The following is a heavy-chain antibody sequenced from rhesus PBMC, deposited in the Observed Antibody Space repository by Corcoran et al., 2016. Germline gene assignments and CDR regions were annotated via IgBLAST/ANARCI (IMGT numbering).Heavy chain of an antibody. J-gene: IGHJ4*01. CDR2: IKGNGGST. V-gene: IGHV4-80*01. CDR1: GGSFRSYW. Sequence: QVQLQESGPGLVKPSETLSLTCAVSGGSFRSYWWSWIRQPPGQGLEWIGEIKGNGGSTTYNPPLRSRVIISTDSSKNQFSLRLGSVTAADTAVYYCARYRDYRNYFGYWGQGVLVTVSS. D-gene: IGHD4-29*01. CDR3: ARYRDYRNYFGY.